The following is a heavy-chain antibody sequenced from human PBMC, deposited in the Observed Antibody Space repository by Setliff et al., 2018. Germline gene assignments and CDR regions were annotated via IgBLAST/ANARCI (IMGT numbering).Heavy chain of an antibody. CDR3: ARLSCSSNSCPFDY. CDR1: GFSISSGYY. J-gene: IGHJ4*02. CDR2: IHHSGKA. V-gene: IGHV4-38-2*01. Sequence: PSETLSLTCAVSGFSISSGYYWGWIRQPPGKGLEWIVNIHHSGKAYYNPSLKSRVTMSVDTSKNHVSLKLSSVTAADTAVYYCARLSCSSNSCPFDYWVQGTRVTVSS. D-gene: IGHD2-2*01.